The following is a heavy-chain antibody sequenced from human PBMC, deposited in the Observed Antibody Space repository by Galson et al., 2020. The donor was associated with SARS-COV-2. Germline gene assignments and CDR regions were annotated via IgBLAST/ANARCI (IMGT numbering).Heavy chain of an antibody. D-gene: IGHD2-2*01. V-gene: IGHV1-8*01. J-gene: IGHJ6*02. CDR1: GYTFTSYD. CDR2: MNPNSGNT. CDR3: AREARPPGVLAYYGMDV. Sequence: ASVKVSCKASGYTFTSYDINWVRQATGQGLEWMGWMNPNSGNTGYAQKFQGRVTMTRNTSISTAYMELSSLRSEDTAVYYCAREARPPGVLAYYGMDVWGQGTTVTVSS.